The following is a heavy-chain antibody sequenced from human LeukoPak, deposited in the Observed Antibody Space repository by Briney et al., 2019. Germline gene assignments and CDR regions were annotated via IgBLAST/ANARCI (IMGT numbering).Heavy chain of an antibody. D-gene: IGHD4-17*01. V-gene: IGHV3-15*01. CDR1: GFTFSSYG. J-gene: IGHJ4*02. CDR3: TTDRAVTTGGDFDY. CDR2: IKSKTDGGTT. Sequence: PGRSLRLSCAASGFTFSSYGMHWVRQAPGKGLEWVGRIKSKTDGGTTDYAAPVKGRFTISRDDSKNTLYLQMNSLKTEDTAVYYCTTDRAVTTGGDFDYWGQGTLVTVSS.